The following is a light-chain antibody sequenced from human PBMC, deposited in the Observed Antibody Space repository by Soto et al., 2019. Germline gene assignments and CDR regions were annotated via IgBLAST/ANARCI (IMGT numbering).Light chain of an antibody. CDR1: QSISSW. CDR2: KAS. V-gene: IGKV1-5*03. CDR3: QQYNSYWT. Sequence: DIQMTQSPSTLSASVGDRVTITCRASQSISSWLARYQQKPGKAPKLLIYKASSLESGVPSRFSGSGYGTEFTLTISSLQPDDFATYYCQQYNSYWTFGQGTKV. J-gene: IGKJ1*01.